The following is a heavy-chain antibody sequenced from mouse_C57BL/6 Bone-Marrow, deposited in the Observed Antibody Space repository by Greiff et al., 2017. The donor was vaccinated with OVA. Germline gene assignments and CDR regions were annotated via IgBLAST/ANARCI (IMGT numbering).Heavy chain of an antibody. J-gene: IGHJ3*01. Sequence: EVQLVESGGGLVQPKGSLKLSCAASGFSFNTYAMNWVRQAPGKGLEWVARIRSKSNNYATYYADSVKDRFTISRDDSESMLYLQMNTLKTEDTAMYYCVRQLRLRGFAYWGQETLVTVSA. D-gene: IGHD3-2*02. CDR2: IRSKSNNYAT. V-gene: IGHV10-1*01. CDR3: VRQLRLRGFAY. CDR1: GFSFNTYA.